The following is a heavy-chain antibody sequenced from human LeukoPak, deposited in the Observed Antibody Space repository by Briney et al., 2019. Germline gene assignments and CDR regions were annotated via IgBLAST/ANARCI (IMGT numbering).Heavy chain of an antibody. V-gene: IGHV4-59*12. Sequence: SETLSLTCTVSGGSISSYYWSWIRQPPGRGLEWIGYIYYSGSTNYNPSLKSRVTISVDTSKNQFSLKLSSVTAADTAVYYCASWRNSEGFEFWGQGTLVTVSS. CDR3: ASWRNSEGFEF. D-gene: IGHD4-11*01. CDR1: GGSISSYY. CDR2: IYYSGST. J-gene: IGHJ4*02.